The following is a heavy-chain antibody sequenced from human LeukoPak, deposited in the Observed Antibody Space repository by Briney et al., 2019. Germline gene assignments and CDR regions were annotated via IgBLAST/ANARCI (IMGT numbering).Heavy chain of an antibody. Sequence: GASLRLSCAASGFTFSSYSMNWVRQAPGKGLEWVSSISSSSSYIYYADSVKGRFTISRDNAKNSLYLQMNSLRAEDTAVYYCARDRNYYYDSSGPQPANYWGQGTLVTVSS. D-gene: IGHD3-22*01. CDR1: GFTFSSYS. V-gene: IGHV3-21*01. CDR3: ARDRNYYYDSSGPQPANY. CDR2: ISSSSSYI. J-gene: IGHJ4*02.